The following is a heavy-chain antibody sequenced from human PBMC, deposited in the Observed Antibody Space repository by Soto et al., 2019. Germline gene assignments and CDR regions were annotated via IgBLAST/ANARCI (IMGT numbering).Heavy chain of an antibody. CDR2: ISAYNGNT. D-gene: IGHD4-17*01. Sequence: ASVKVSCKASGYTFTSYGISWVRQAPGQGLEWMGWISAYNGNTNYAQKLQGRVTMTTDTSTSTAYMELRSLRSDDTAVYYCARDHLNDYGDYVDWFDPWGPGTLVTVSS. J-gene: IGHJ5*02. CDR1: GYTFTSYG. CDR3: ARDHLNDYGDYVDWFDP. V-gene: IGHV1-18*01.